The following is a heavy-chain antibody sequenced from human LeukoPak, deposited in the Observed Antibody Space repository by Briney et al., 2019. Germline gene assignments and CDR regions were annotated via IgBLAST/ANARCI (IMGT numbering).Heavy chain of an antibody. CDR3: ASGGGYSSSHDY. D-gene: IGHD6-13*01. CDR1: GYTFTSYD. CDR2: MNPNSGKT. J-gene: IGHJ4*02. V-gene: IGHV1-8*01. Sequence: ASVKVSCKASGYTFTSYDINWVRQATGQGLEWMGWMNPNSGKTGYAQKFQGTATMTRNTSISTTYMELSSLRSEDTAVYYCASGGGYSSSHDYWGQGTLVTVSS.